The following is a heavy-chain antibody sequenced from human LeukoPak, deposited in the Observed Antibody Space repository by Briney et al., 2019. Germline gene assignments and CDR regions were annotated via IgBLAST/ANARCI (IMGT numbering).Heavy chain of an antibody. CDR1: GYTFTSYF. D-gene: IGHD6-13*01. CDR3: ATQYSSSWYGNYYMDV. J-gene: IGHJ6*03. CDR2: INPSGGST. Sequence: GASVKVSCKASGYTFTSYFMHWVRQAPGRGLEWMGIINPSGGSTSYAQKFQGRVTMTRDMSTSTVYMELSSLRSEDTAVYYCATQYSSSWYGNYYMDVWGKGTTVTVSS. V-gene: IGHV1-46*01.